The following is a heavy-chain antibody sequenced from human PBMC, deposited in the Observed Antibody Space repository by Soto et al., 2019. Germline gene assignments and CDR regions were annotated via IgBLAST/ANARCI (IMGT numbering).Heavy chain of an antibody. CDR1: GGSFSGYY. CDR2: INHSGST. D-gene: IGHD4-17*01. J-gene: IGHJ4*02. CDR3: ARGYSGDLHRGYFDY. V-gene: IGHV4-34*01. Sequence: QVQLQQWGAGLLKPSETLSLTCAVYGGSFSGYYWSWIRQPPGKGLEWIGEINHSGSTNHNPSLKSRVTISVDTSKNQFSLKLSSVTAADTAVYYCARGYSGDLHRGYFDYWGQGTLVTVSS.